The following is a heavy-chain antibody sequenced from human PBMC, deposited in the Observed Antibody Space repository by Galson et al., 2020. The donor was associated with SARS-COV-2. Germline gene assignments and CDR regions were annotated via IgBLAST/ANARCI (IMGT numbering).Heavy chain of an antibody. Sequence: ASVKVSCKASGYSFSNNGITWVRQAPGQGLEWMGWITAYNGDTKYAQKFQGRVTMTLDRSTSTAYMEMRSLTSDDTAVYYCARTYYSGWGGWLDPWGQGTLVTVS. D-gene: IGHD6-19*01. CDR1: GYSFSNNG. CDR2: ITAYNGDT. J-gene: IGHJ5*02. V-gene: IGHV1-18*01. CDR3: ARTYYSGWGGWLDP.